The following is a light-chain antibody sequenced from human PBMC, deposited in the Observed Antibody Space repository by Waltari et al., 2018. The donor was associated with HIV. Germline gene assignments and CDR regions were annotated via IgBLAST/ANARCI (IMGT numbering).Light chain of an antibody. J-gene: IGLJ1*01. V-gene: IGLV2-14*03. CDR1: DLGVGRRND. Sequence: SALPQPVPVSGSLGLSITISCSGSDLGVGRRNDFISYQQSFGKAPQLIIFDVHKRPSGLSDRFSGSKSGNTASLIISGLQTEDEADYFCSSFSSGPSLYVFVTGTRVSVL. CDR3: SSFSSGPSLYV. CDR2: DVH.